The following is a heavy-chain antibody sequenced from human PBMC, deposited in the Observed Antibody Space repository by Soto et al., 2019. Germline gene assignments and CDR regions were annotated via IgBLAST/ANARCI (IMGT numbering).Heavy chain of an antibody. J-gene: IGHJ6*02. Sequence: GSSVKVSCKASGGTFSSYATSWVRPAPGQGLEWMGGIIPIFGTANYAQKFQGRVTITADESTSTAYMELSSLRSEDTAVYYCARNGVCSSTSCYAGVYYYYGMDVWGQGTTVTVSS. D-gene: IGHD2-2*01. V-gene: IGHV1-69*13. CDR2: IIPIFGTA. CDR3: ARNGVCSSTSCYAGVYYYYGMDV. CDR1: GGTFSSYA.